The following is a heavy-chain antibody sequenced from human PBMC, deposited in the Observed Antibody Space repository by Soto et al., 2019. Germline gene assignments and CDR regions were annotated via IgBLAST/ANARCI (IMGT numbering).Heavy chain of an antibody. CDR3: ALRGGGWYAEYFQH. CDR1: GFSLSTSGVG. J-gene: IGHJ1*01. CDR2: IYWNDDK. V-gene: IGHV2-5*01. D-gene: IGHD6-19*01. Sequence: SGPTLVNPTQTLTLTCTFSGFSLSTSGVGVGWIRQPPGKALEWLALIYWNDDKRYSPSLKSRLTITKDTSKNQVVLTMTNMDPVVTATYYCALRGGGWYAEYFQHWGQGTLVTVSS.